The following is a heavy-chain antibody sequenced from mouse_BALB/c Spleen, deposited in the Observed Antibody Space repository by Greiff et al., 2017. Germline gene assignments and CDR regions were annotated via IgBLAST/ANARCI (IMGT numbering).Heavy chain of an antibody. Sequence: VQLQQSGAELAKPGASVKMSCKASGYTFTSYWMHWVKQRPGQGLEWIGYINPSTGYTEYNQKFKDKATLTADKSSSTAYMQLSSLTSEDSAVYYCASEGARAYWGQGTLVTVSA. J-gene: IGHJ3*01. CDR2: INPSTGYT. CDR1: GYTFTSYW. CDR3: ASEGARAY. V-gene: IGHV1-7*01.